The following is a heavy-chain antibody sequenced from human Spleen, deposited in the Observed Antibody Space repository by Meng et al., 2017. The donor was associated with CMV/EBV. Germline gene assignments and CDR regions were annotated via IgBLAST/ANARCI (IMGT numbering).Heavy chain of an antibody. CDR3: AMKSVTLGRGVSDYYYSMDV. Sequence: SETLSLTCTVSGGSISSGDYYWSWIRQPPGKGREWIGYISSSGNTHYIPSLKSRLTISLAKSKNQFTLTLDSVTAADTAVYYCAMKSVTLGRGVSDYYYSMDVWGQGTTVTVSS. V-gene: IGHV4-30-4*08. CDR2: ISSSGNT. CDR1: GGSISSGDYY. J-gene: IGHJ6*02. D-gene: IGHD3-10*01.